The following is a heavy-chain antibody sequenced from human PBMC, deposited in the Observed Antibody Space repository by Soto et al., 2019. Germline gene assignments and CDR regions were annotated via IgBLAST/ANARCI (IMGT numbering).Heavy chain of an antibody. CDR3: ARVSKEWLLFGWFDP. CDR2: ISAYNGNT. J-gene: IGHJ5*02. V-gene: IGHV1-18*01. Sequence: GASVKVSCKASGYTFTSYGISWVRQAPGQGLEWMGWISAYNGNTNYAQKLQGRVTMTTDTSTSTAYMELRSLRSDDTAVYYCARVSKEWLLFGWFDPWGQGTLVTVSS. CDR1: GYTFTSYG. D-gene: IGHD3-3*01.